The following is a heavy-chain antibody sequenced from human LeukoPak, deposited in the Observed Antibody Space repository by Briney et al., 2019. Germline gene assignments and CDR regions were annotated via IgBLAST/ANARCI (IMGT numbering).Heavy chain of an antibody. J-gene: IGHJ4*02. CDR3: ARARRDSGYYKVDY. V-gene: IGHV4-34*01. CDR1: GGSFSGYY. Sequence: SETLSLTCAVYGGSFSGYYWSWIRQPPGKGLEWIAEVNHSGSTNYNLSLKSRVTISVDKSKNQFSLNLSSVTAADTAVYYCARARRDSGYYKVDYWGQGTLVTVSS. D-gene: IGHD3-3*01. CDR2: VNHSGST.